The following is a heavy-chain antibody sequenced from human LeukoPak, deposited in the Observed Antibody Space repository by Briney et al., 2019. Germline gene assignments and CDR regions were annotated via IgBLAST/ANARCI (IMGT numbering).Heavy chain of an antibody. CDR2: IWYDGSNK. V-gene: IGHV3-33*01. Sequence: GRSLRLSCAASGFTFSSYGMHWVRQAPGKGLEWVAVIWYDGSNKYYADSVKGRFTISRDNSKNTLYLQMNSLRAEDTAVYYCARNNGRLGELSSYYFDYWGRGTLVTVSS. J-gene: IGHJ4*02. CDR3: ARNNGRLGELSSYYFDY. CDR1: GFTFSSYG. D-gene: IGHD3-16*02.